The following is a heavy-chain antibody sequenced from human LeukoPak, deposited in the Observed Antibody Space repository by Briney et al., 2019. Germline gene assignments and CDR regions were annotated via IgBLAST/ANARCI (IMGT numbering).Heavy chain of an antibody. CDR3: ARCRLVGVLTLFDY. D-gene: IGHD1-26*01. Sequence: GGSLRLSCAASGFTLSSYWMSWGRQAPGKGLEWVANIKQDGSERYYVASVKGRFTISRYNAENSLFLQMNSLRAEDTAVYYCARCRLVGVLTLFDYWGQGTLVTVSS. CDR1: GFTLSSYW. J-gene: IGHJ4*02. CDR2: IKQDGSER. V-gene: IGHV3-7*01.